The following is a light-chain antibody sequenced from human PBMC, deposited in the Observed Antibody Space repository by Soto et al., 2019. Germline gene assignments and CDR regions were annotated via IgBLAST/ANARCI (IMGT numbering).Light chain of an antibody. CDR3: QQYQSFSLT. CDR2: KTS. V-gene: IGKV1-5*03. CDR1: QSISNW. Sequence: DIQMTQSPSTLSASVGDRVTINCRASQSISNWLAWYQQKPGKAPKLLIYKTSNLESGVPSRFSGSGSGTEFSLTISSLQPDDFATYACQQYQSFSLTFGGGAKVDIK. J-gene: IGKJ4*01.